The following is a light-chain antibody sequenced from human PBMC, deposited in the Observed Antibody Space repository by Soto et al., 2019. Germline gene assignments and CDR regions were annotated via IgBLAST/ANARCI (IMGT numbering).Light chain of an antibody. CDR2: DVS. Sequence: QSVLTQPRSVSGSPGQSVTISCTGTSSDVGGYNYVSWYQQHPGKAPKLMIYDVSKRPSGVPDRFSGSKSGNTASLTISGLQAEDEADYYCCSYAGSYFGVFGTGTKLTVL. CDR3: CSYAGSYFGV. J-gene: IGLJ1*01. CDR1: SSDVGGYNY. V-gene: IGLV2-11*01.